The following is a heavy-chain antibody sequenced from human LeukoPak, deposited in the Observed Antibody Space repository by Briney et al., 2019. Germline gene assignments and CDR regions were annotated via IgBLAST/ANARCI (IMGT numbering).Heavy chain of an antibody. V-gene: IGHV3-74*01. CDR3: TRDLMDYGVSTGLHHYYMDV. Sequence: GSLRLSCVASGFTFSSYWMHWVRQDPRKGLVWVSRINGDGRNINYADSARGRFTISRDNAKNTLYLQMNTLRVEDTAVYYCTRDLMDYGVSTGLHHYYMDVWGQGTTVTVSS. CDR2: INGDGRNI. CDR1: GFTFSSYW. D-gene: IGHD4-17*01. J-gene: IGHJ6*02.